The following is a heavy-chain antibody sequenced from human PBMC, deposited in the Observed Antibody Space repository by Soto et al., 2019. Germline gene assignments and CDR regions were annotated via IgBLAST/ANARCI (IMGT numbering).Heavy chain of an antibody. J-gene: IGHJ6*02. CDR3: AKEVGQYSYGLNYYYYGMDV. D-gene: IGHD5-18*01. Sequence: VGSLRLSCAASGFTFSSYAMSWVRQAPGKGLEWVSAISGSGGSTYYADSVKGRFTISRDNSKNTLYLQMNSLRAEDTAVYYCAKEVGQYSYGLNYYYYGMDVWGQGTTVTVSS. CDR1: GFTFSSYA. V-gene: IGHV3-23*01. CDR2: ISGSGGST.